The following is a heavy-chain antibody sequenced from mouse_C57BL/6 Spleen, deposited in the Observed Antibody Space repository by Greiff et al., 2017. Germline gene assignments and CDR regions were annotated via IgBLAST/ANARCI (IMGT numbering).Heavy chain of an antibody. CDR2: ISSGSSTI. V-gene: IGHV5-17*01. Sequence: EVKLVESGGGLVKPGGSLKLSCAASGFTFSDYGMHWVRQAPEKGLEWVAYISSGSSTIYYADTVKGRFTISRDNAKNTLFLQMTSLRSEDTAMYYCARQDYGSSYPWLAYWGQGTLVTVSA. CDR1: GFTFSDYG. D-gene: IGHD1-1*01. J-gene: IGHJ3*01. CDR3: ARQDYGSSYPWLAY.